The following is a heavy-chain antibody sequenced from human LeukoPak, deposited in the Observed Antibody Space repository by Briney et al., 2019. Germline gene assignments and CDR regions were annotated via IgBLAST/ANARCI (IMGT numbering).Heavy chain of an antibody. D-gene: IGHD1-26*01. CDR2: IKGDESAR. V-gene: IGHV3-7*01. Sequence: GGSLRLSCAASGFSFSTYWMAWVRQAPGKGLKWVANIKGDESARHQADSVKGRFTISRDNAQKSVYLQMSSLRREDTAVYYCARDVGGSLDYWGQGTLVTVSS. J-gene: IGHJ4*02. CDR1: GFSFSTYW. CDR3: ARDVGGSLDY.